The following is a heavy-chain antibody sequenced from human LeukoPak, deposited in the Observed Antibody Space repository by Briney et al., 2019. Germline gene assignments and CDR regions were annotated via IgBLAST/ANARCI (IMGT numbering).Heavy chain of an antibody. CDR1: GFTFSSYS. Sequence: GGSLRLSCAASGFTFSSYSMNWVRQAPGKGLEWVSSISSSSSYIYYADSVKGRFTISRDNAKNSLYLQMNSLRAEDTAVYYCAKDLTLYYDFWSGLHAFDIWGQGTMVTVSS. D-gene: IGHD3-3*01. J-gene: IGHJ3*02. CDR3: AKDLTLYYDFWSGLHAFDI. V-gene: IGHV3-21*04. CDR2: ISSSSSYI.